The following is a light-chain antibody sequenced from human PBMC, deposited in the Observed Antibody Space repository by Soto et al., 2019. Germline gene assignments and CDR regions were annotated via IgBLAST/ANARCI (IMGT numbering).Light chain of an antibody. CDR3: QQYNNWLLT. CDR1: QNIRTN. CDR2: GAS. V-gene: IGKV3-15*01. J-gene: IGKJ4*01. Sequence: IVMTQSRATLSVSPGWRATFSCRARQNIRTNLAWYQQKPGQVPRLLIYGASTRATGVPARFSGSGSGTEFILTISSLQSEDFAIYYCQQYNNWLLTIGGGTKVDI.